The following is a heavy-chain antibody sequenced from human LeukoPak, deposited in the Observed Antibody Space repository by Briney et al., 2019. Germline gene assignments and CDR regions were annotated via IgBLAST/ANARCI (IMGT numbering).Heavy chain of an antibody. CDR2: ISYDGSNK. Sequence: GGSLRLSCAASGFTFSTYVLHWVRQTPGEGLDWVAVISYDGSNKYYADSVKGRFTISRDNSKNTLYLQMNSLRVEDTAVYYCAKGDTWILDYWGQGTLVTVSS. D-gene: IGHD5-18*01. V-gene: IGHV3-30*01. CDR3: AKGDTWILDY. CDR1: GFTFSTYV. J-gene: IGHJ4*02.